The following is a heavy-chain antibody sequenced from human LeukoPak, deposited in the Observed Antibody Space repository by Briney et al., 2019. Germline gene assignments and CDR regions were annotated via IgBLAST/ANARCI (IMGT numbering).Heavy chain of an antibody. CDR2: IYYSGST. CDR3: ARSPPHYDILTGYPNGFDY. V-gene: IGHV4-59*08. Sequence: SETLSLTCTVSGGSISSYYRSWIRQPPGKGLEWIGYIYYSGSTNYNPSLKSRVTISVDTSKNQFSLKLSSVTAADTAVYYCARSPPHYDILTGYPNGFDYWGQGTLVTVSS. CDR1: GGSISSYY. J-gene: IGHJ4*02. D-gene: IGHD3-9*01.